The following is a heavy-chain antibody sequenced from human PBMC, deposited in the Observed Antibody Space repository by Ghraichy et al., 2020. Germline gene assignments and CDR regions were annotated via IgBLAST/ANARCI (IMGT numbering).Heavy chain of an antibody. CDR3: ARAADTGSGLY. CDR1: GFTFSSYW. D-gene: IGHD5-18*01. CDR2: INSDGSST. J-gene: IGHJ4*02. Sequence: GGVLRLSCAASGFTFSSYWMHWVRQAPGKGLVWVSRINSDGSSTSYADSVKGRFTISRDNAKNTLYLQMNSLRAEDTAVYYCARAADTGSGLYWGQGTLVTVSS. V-gene: IGHV3-74*01.